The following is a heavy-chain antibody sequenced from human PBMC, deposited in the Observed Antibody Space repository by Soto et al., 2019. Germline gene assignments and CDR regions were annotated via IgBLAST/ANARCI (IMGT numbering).Heavy chain of an antibody. CDR3: ARPWLSGSYYVFVY. CDR2: IIPIFGTA. D-gene: IGHD1-26*01. Sequence: QVQLVQSGAEVKKPGSSVKVSCKASGGTFSSYAISWVRQAPGQGLEWMGGIIPIFGTANYAQKFQGRVTSTAAESTSTAYMELSSLRSEDTAVYYCARPWLSGSYYVFVYWGQGTLVTVSS. CDR1: GGTFSSYA. J-gene: IGHJ4*02. V-gene: IGHV1-69*01.